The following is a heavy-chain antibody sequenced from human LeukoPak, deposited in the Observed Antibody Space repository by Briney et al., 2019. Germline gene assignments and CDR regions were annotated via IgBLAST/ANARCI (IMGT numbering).Heavy chain of an antibody. CDR2: INHSGST. J-gene: IGHJ5*02. CDR3: ARLWAPAAARIDP. CDR1: GGSFSGYY. D-gene: IGHD6-13*01. Sequence: SETLSLTCAVYGGSFSGYYWSWIRQPPGKGLEWIGEINHSGSTNYNPSLKSRVTISVDTSKNQFSLKLSSVTAADTAVYYCARLWAPAAARIDPWDQGTLVTVSS. V-gene: IGHV4-34*01.